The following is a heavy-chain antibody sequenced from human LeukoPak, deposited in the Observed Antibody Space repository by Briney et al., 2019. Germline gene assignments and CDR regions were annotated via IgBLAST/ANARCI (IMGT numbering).Heavy chain of an antibody. J-gene: IGHJ1*01. CDR1: GYTFTSYG. V-gene: IGHV1-18*01. Sequence: ASVKVSCKASGYTFTSYGISWVRQAPGQGLEWTGWISAYNGNTNYAQKLQGRVTMTTDTSTSTAYMELRSLRSDDTAVYYCARDSPYSGSYSSPYFQHWGQGTLVTVSS. CDR2: ISAYNGNT. D-gene: IGHD1-26*01. CDR3: ARDSPYSGSYSSPYFQH.